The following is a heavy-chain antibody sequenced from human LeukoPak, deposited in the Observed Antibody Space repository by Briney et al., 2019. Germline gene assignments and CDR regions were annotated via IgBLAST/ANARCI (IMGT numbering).Heavy chain of an antibody. J-gene: IGHJ4*02. D-gene: IGHD4-11*01. CDR1: GFTLSSYW. Sequence: PGGSLRLSCEASGFTLSSYWMSWVRQAPGKGLEWVSGISGSGGSTYYADSVKGRFTISRDNSKNTLYLLMNSLRAEDTAVYYCARFVYSNYLAYWGQGTLVTVFS. CDR3: ARFVYSNYLAY. CDR2: ISGSGGST. V-gene: IGHV3-23*01.